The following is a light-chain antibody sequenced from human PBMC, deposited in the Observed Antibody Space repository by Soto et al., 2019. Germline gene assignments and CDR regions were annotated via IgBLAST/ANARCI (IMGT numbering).Light chain of an antibody. Sequence: QSVLTQPPSASGTPGQGVTISCSGSNSNIESNYVYWYQHLPGTAPKLLIYRNTLRPSGVPDRFSASKSGTSASLAISGLRSEDEGDYSCAAWDDILSGHVFGTGTKLTVL. CDR1: NSNIESNY. CDR2: RNT. V-gene: IGLV1-47*01. CDR3: AAWDDILSGHV. J-gene: IGLJ1*01.